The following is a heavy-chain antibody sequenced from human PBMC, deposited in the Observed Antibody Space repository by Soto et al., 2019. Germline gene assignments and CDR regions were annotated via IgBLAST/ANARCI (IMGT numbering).Heavy chain of an antibody. D-gene: IGHD5-12*01. CDR1: GFIFDDYA. J-gene: IGHJ4*02. Sequence: SLRLSCVVSGFIFDDYAMHWVRQAPGKGLEWVSFISWNSGIIAYADSVKGRFTISRDNAKNSLFLQMNSLRAEDTALYYCAKDVNNIVATAHFDSWGQGTLVTVS. CDR2: ISWNSGII. V-gene: IGHV3-9*01. CDR3: AKDVNNIVATAHFDS.